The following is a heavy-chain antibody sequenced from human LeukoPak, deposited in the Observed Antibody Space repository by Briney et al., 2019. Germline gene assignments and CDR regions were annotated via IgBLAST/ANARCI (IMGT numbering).Heavy chain of an antibody. CDR1: GFSVSGNY. V-gene: IGHV3-66*01. D-gene: IGHD4-11*01. CDR3: ARVMTTYYYGVDV. CDR2: IYSGGST. J-gene: IGHJ6*02. Sequence: QTGGSLRLSCAASGFSVSGNYMNWVRQAPGKGLEWVSVIYSGGSTYYADSVKGRFTTSRDNSKNTLYLQMNSLRAEDTAVYYCARVMTTYYYGVDVWGQGTTVTVSS.